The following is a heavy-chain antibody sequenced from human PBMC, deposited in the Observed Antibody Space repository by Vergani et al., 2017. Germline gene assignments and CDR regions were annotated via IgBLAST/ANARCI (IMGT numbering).Heavy chain of an antibody. V-gene: IGHV4-34*01. CDR3: ASSINNLLNDY. J-gene: IGHJ4*02. CDR1: GGSFSGYY. D-gene: IGHD2-15*01. Sequence: QVQLQQWGAGLLKPSETLSLTCAVYGGSFSGYYWSWIRQPPGKGLEWIGEINHSGSTNYNPSLKSRVTISVDTSKNQFSLKLSSVTAADTAVYYCASSINNLLNDYWGQGTLVTVSS. CDR2: INHSGST.